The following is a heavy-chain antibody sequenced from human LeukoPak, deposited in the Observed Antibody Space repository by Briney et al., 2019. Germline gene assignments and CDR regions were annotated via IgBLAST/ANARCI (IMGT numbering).Heavy chain of an antibody. CDR3: ATDPPFPYYYDSSGYTPWYY. CDR1: GYTLTELS. Sequence: GASVKVSCKVSGYTLTELSMHWVRQAPGKGLEWMGGFDPEDGETIYAQKFQGRVTMTEDTSTDTAYMELSSLRSEDTAVYYCATDPPFPYYYDSSGYTPWYYWGQGTLVTVSS. J-gene: IGHJ4*02. D-gene: IGHD3-22*01. CDR2: FDPEDGET. V-gene: IGHV1-24*01.